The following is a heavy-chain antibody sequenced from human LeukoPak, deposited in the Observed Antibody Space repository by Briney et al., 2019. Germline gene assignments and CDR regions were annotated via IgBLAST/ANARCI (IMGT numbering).Heavy chain of an antibody. CDR1: GGTFSSYA. Sequence: ASVKVSCKASGGTFSSYAISEVRQAPGQGLEWMGRIIPIFGTANYAQKFQGRVTITADKSTSTAYMELSSLRSEDTAVYSCAREEASWALIDYWGQGTLVTVSS. V-gene: IGHV1-69*06. J-gene: IGHJ4*02. D-gene: IGHD2-2*01. CDR3: AREEASWALIDY. CDR2: IIPIFGTA.